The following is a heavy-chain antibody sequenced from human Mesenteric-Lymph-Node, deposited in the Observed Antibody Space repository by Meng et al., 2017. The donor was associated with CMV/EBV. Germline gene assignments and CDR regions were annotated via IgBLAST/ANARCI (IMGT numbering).Heavy chain of an antibody. D-gene: IGHD4-23*01. V-gene: IGHV4-59*12. CDR2: IYYSGST. CDR3: ARDHGGNSGGFDY. J-gene: IGHJ4*02. Sequence: SETLSLTCTVSGGSISSYYWSWIRQPPGKGLEWIGYIYYSGSTNYNPSLKSRVTISVDTSKNHFSLKLSSVTAADTAVYYCARDHGGNSGGFDYWGQGTLVTVSS. CDR1: GGSISSYY.